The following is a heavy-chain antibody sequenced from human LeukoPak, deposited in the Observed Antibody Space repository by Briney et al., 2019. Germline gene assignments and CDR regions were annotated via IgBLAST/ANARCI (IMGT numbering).Heavy chain of an antibody. V-gene: IGHV4-59*12. CDR3: ARGRRFGELWGAFDI. CDR1: GVSISSYY. CDR2: IYYSGST. Sequence: SETLSLTCTVSGVSISSYYWSWIRQPPGKGLEWIGYIYYSGSTNYNPSLKSRVTISVDTSKNQFSLKLSSVTAADTAVYYCARGRRFGELWGAFDIWGQGTMVTVSS. J-gene: IGHJ3*02. D-gene: IGHD3-10*01.